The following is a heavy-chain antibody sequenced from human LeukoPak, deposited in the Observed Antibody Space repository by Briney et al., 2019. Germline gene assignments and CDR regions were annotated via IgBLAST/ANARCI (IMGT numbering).Heavy chain of an antibody. CDR3: ARALEVGDY. CDR2: INPNSGGT. D-gene: IGHD1-1*01. Sequence: ASVKVSCKASGYTFTGYYMHWVLQAPGQGLEWMGWINPNSGGTKYAQKFRGRVTMTWDTSINTAYMELSSLTSDDTAVYYCARALEVGDYWGQGTLVTVSS. V-gene: IGHV1-2*02. J-gene: IGHJ4*02. CDR1: GYTFTGYY.